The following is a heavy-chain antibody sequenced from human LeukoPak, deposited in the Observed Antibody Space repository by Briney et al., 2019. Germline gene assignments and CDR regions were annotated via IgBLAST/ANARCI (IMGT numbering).Heavy chain of an antibody. J-gene: IGHJ5*02. CDR1: GGTFSSYA. Sequence: SVKVSCKASGGTFSSYAISWVRQAPGQGLEWMGRIIPILGIANYAQKFQGRVTITADKSTSTAYMELSSLRSEDTAVYYCAHTDSYYFDSGMVSWGQGALVTVSS. CDR2: IIPILGIA. V-gene: IGHV1-69*04. CDR3: AHTDSYYFDSGMVS. D-gene: IGHD3-22*01.